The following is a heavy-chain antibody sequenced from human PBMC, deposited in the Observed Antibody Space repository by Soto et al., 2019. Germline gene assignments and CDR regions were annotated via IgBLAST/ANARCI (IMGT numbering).Heavy chain of an antibody. CDR3: ARGGYCSSTSCYDNYYYYYGMDV. CDR1: GGTFSSYT. D-gene: IGHD2-2*01. Sequence: QVQLVQSGAEVKKPGSSVKVSCKASGGTFSSYTISWVRQAPGQGLEWMGRIIPILGIANYAQKFQGRVTITADKSTSTAYMELSSLRSEDTAVYYCARGGYCSSTSCYDNYYYYYGMDVWGQGTTVTVSS. J-gene: IGHJ6*02. CDR2: IIPILGIA. V-gene: IGHV1-69*02.